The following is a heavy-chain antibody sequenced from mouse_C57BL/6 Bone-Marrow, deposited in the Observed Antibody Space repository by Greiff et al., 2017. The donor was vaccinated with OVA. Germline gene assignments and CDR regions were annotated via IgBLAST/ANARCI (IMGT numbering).Heavy chain of an antibody. V-gene: IGHV1-50*01. D-gene: IGHD6-1*01. Sequence: QVQLQQPGAELVKPGASVKLSCKASGYTFTSYWRQWVKQRPGQGLGWIGGINPSDVYPNYNQKFKGKATLTVDTSSSTAYMQLSSLTSEDSAVYYCVCAYWGQGTLVTVSA. CDR1: GYTFTSYW. CDR3: VCAY. CDR2: INPSDVYP. J-gene: IGHJ3*01.